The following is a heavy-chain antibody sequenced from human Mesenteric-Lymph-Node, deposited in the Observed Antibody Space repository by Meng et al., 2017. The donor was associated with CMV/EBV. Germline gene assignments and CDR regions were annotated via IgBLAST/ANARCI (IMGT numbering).Heavy chain of an antibody. V-gene: IGHV1-69*05. CDR3: AREGYSYGYESSYYYYYGMDV. D-gene: IGHD5-18*01. Sequence: SVKVSCKASGGTFSSYAISWVRQAPGQGLEWMGVIIPIFGTANYAQKFQGRVTITTDESTSTAYMELSSLRSEDTAVYYCAREGYSYGYESSYYYYYGMDVWGQGTTVTVSS. J-gene: IGHJ6*02. CDR2: IIPIFGTA. CDR1: GGTFSSYA.